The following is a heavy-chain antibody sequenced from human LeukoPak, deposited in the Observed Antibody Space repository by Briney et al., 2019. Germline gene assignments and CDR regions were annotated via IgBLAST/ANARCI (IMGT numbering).Heavy chain of an antibody. D-gene: IGHD2-15*01. CDR3: ATVRDIVVGGGPYYFDY. V-gene: IGHV1-2*02. CDR1: GYTFTDYH. J-gene: IGHJ4*02. Sequence: ASVKVSCKAVGYTFTDYHMHWVRQAPGQGLEWMGWINPHNGDTNYAQKFQGRVTMTRDTSITTAYMELSRLKSDDTAVYYCATVRDIVVGGGPYYFDYWGQGTLVTVSS. CDR2: INPHNGDT.